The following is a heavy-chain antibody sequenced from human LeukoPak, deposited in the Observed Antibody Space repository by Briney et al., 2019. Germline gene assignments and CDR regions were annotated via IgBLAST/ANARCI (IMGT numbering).Heavy chain of an antibody. Sequence: GESLKISCKGSGYSFTSYWIGWVRQMPGKGLEWMGIIYPGDSDIRYRPSFRGQVTFSADKSINTAYLQWSSLKASDTAMYFCARHEMGIQLWSYESWGQGTLVTVSS. D-gene: IGHD5-18*01. CDR2: IYPGDSDI. CDR3: ARHEMGIQLWSYES. V-gene: IGHV5-51*01. CDR1: GYSFTSYW. J-gene: IGHJ4*02.